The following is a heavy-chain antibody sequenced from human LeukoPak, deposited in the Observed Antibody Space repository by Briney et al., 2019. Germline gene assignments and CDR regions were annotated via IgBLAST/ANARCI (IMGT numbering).Heavy chain of an antibody. Sequence: GGSLRLSCAASGFTFSSYGMHWVRQAPGKGLEWVAVISYDGTNKYYADSVKGRFTVSRDNSKNAVYLQMNSLRAEDTAVYYCAKGHYGYNYYYGMDVWGKGTTVTVSS. CDR1: GFTFSSYG. V-gene: IGHV3-30*18. D-gene: IGHD4-17*01. CDR3: AKGHYGYNYYYGMDV. CDR2: ISYDGTNK. J-gene: IGHJ6*04.